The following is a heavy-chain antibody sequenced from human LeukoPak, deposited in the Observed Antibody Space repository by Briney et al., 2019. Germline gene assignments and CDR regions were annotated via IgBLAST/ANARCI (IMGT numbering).Heavy chain of an antibody. CDR2: IYYSGTT. CDR1: GGSISSSNYY. D-gene: IGHD3-3*01. J-gene: IGHJ4*02. Sequence: PSETLSLTCTVSGGSISSSNYYWGWIRQPPGKGLEWLGNIYYSGTTYYNPSLKSRVTISVDTSKNQFSLKLSSVTAADTAVYYCAKDGYDFWSGYTLDYWGQGTLVTVSS. CDR3: AKDGYDFWSGYTLDY. V-gene: IGHV4-39*02.